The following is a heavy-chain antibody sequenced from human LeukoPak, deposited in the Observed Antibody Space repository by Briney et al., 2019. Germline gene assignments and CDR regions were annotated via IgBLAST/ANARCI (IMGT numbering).Heavy chain of an antibody. CDR2: INPNSGGT. J-gene: IGHJ5*02. D-gene: IGHD3-3*01. CDR1: GYTFTGYY. CDR3: ARVPVIYDSNWFDP. Sequence: ASVKVSCKASGYTFTGYYMHWVRQAPGQGLEWMGWINPNSGGTNYAQKFQGRVTMTRDTSISTAYMELSRLRSDDTAVYYCARVPVIYDSNWFDPWGQGTLVTVSS. V-gene: IGHV1-2*02.